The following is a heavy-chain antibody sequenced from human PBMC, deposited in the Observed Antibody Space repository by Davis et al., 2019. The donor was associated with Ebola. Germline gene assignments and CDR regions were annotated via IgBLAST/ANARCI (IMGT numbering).Heavy chain of an antibody. J-gene: IGHJ3*02. CDR2: IYYSGST. CDR3: ARETYYYDSSGYHRGAFDI. V-gene: IGHV4-30-4*02. Sequence: SETLSLTCTVSGGSISSGDYYWSWIRQPPGKGLEWIGYIYYSGSTYYNPSLKSRVTISVDTSKNQFSLKLSSVTAADTAVYYCARETYYYDSSGYHRGAFDIWGQGTMVTVSS. D-gene: IGHD3-22*01. CDR1: GGSISSGDYY.